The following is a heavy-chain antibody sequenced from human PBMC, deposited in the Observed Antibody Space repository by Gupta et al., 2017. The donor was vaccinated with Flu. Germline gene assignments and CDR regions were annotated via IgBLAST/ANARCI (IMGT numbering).Heavy chain of an antibody. CDR3: ARDLYTYDYGGNSLSY. CDR1: GFTFSSYS. Sequence: EVQLVESGGGLVKPGGSLRLSCAASGFTFSSYSMNWVRQAPGKGLGWVSSISSSSSYIYYADSVKGRCTISRDNAKNSLYLQMNSLRAEDTAVYYCARDLYTYDYGGNSLSYWGQGTLVTVSS. V-gene: IGHV3-21*01. J-gene: IGHJ4*02. CDR2: ISSSSSYI. D-gene: IGHD4-17*01.